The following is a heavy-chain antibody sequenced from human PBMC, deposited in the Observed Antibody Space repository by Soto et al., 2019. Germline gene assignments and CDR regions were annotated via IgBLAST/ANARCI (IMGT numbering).Heavy chain of an antibody. D-gene: IGHD3-3*01. J-gene: IGHJ5*02. Sequence: QVQLQESGPGLVKPSGTLSLTCAVSGGSISSSNWWSWVRQPPGKGLVWIGEIYHSGSTNYNPSLKSRVTISVDKSKNQFSLKLSSVTAADTAVYYCARAGGITTFGVAYNWFDAWGQGTLVTVSS. CDR2: IYHSGST. CDR1: GGSISSSNW. V-gene: IGHV4-4*02. CDR3: ARAGGITTFGVAYNWFDA.